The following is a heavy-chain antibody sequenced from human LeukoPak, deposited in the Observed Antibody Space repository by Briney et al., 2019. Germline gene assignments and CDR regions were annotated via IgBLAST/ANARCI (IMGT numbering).Heavy chain of an antibody. CDR2: IYHSGST. D-gene: IGHD2-21*02. Sequence: SETLSLTCAVSGGSISSGGYSWSWIRQPPGKGLEWIGYIYHSGSTYYNPSLKSRVTISVDRSKNQFSLKLSSVTVADTAVYYCARYCGGDCYSFDYWGQGTLVTVSS. CDR1: GGSISSGGYS. CDR3: ARYCGGDCYSFDY. V-gene: IGHV4-30-2*01. J-gene: IGHJ4*02.